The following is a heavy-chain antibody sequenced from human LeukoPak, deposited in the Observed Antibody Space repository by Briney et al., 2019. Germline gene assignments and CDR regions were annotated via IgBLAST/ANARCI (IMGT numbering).Heavy chain of an antibody. Sequence: GGPLSLLCAPSGFTLWRLEKIWVRQAPGKGLECVSYIISSGSTIYYADSVKGRFTISRDNAKNSLYLQMNNLRAEDTAVYYCARPGDDGSMEV. CDR1: GFTLWRLE. D-gene: IGHD1-1*01. CDR2: IISSGSTI. CDR3: ARPGDDGSMEV. J-gene: IGHJ6*01. V-gene: IGHV3-48*03.